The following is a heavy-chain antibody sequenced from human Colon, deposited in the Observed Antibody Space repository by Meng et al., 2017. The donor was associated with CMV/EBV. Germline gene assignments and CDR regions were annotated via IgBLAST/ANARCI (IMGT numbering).Heavy chain of an antibody. Sequence: GGSLRLSCAASGFTFNNYAMTWVRQTPGMGLEWVSLIYSGGSSTYYADSMKGRFTISRDDSKNTLYLQMDSLRAEDTAIYYCAKNRGAYYYYAMDVWGQGTTVTVSS. J-gene: IGHJ6*02. D-gene: IGHD1-26*01. CDR3: AKNRGAYYYYAMDV. V-gene: IGHV3-23*03. CDR2: IYSGGSST. CDR1: GFTFNNYA.